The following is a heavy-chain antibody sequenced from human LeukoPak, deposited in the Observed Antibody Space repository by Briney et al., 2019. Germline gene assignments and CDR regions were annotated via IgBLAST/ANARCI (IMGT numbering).Heavy chain of an antibody. CDR1: GGSMRSSSDY. CDR2: IYYSGST. D-gene: IGHD7-27*01. V-gene: IGHV4-39*07. Sequence: PSETLSLTCTVSGGSMRSSSDYWGWIRQPPGKGLEWIGSIYYSGSTYYNPSLKSRVTISVDTSKNQFSLKLISVTAADTAVYYCASRKLGNDYWGQGTLVTVSS. J-gene: IGHJ4*02. CDR3: ASRKLGNDY.